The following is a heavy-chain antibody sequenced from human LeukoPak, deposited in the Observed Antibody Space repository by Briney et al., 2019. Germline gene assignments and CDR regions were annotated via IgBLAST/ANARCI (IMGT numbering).Heavy chain of an antibody. CDR2: INHSGST. D-gene: IGHD1-1*01. CDR1: GGSFSGYY. Sequence: PSETLSLTCAVYGGSFSGYYWSWIRQPPGKGLEWIGEINHSGSTNYNPSLKSRVTISVDTSKNQFSLKLSSVTAADTAVYYCAGEGTAGTNLNWFDPWGQGTLVTVSS. CDR3: AGEGTAGTNLNWFDP. J-gene: IGHJ5*02. V-gene: IGHV4-34*01.